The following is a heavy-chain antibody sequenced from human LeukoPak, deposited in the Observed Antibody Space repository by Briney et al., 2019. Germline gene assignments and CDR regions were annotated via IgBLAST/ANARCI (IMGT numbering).Heavy chain of an antibody. D-gene: IGHD1-7*01. CDR3: AREHGTGTNYYFDY. Sequence: PSETLSLTRTVSGGSISSYYWSWIRQPAGKGLEWIGRIYTSGSTNYNPSLKSRVTISVDKSKNQFSLKLSSVTAADTAVYYCAREHGTGTNYYFDYWGQGTLVTVSS. CDR1: GGSISSYY. CDR2: IYTSGST. V-gene: IGHV4-4*07. J-gene: IGHJ4*02.